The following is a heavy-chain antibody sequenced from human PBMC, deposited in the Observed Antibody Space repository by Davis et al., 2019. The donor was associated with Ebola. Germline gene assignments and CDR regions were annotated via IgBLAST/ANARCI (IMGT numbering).Heavy chain of an antibody. CDR2: IIPIFGTA. CDR1: GGTFSSYA. D-gene: IGHD5-12*01. J-gene: IGHJ4*02. V-gene: IGHV1-69*13. CDR3: ARDSFGYSGYDFSF. Sequence: AASVKVSCKASGGTFSSYAISWVRQAPGQGLEWMGGIIPIFGTANYAQKFQGRVTITADESTSTAYMELSSMRSEDTAVYYCARDSFGYSGYDFSFWGQGTLVTVSS.